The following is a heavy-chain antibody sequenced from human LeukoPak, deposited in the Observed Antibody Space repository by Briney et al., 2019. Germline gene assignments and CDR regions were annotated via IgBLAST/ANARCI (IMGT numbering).Heavy chain of an antibody. Sequence: SETLSLTCTVSGGSVSSSSHYRGWIRQPPGKGLEWIGSIYYSGSTYYNPSLKSRVTISIDTSKNQFSLKLSSVTAADTAVYYCARLDWATIYFDYWGQGTLVTVSS. J-gene: IGHJ4*02. D-gene: IGHD1-26*01. CDR2: IYYSGST. V-gene: IGHV4-39*01. CDR3: ARLDWATIYFDY. CDR1: GGSVSSSSHY.